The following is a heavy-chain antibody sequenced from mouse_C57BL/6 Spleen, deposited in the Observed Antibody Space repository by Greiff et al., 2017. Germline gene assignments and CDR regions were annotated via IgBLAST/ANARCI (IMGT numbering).Heavy chain of an antibody. CDR1: GFTFSDYY. CDR3: ARTTVAGNYFDY. V-gene: IGHV5-12*01. CDR2: ISNGGGST. J-gene: IGHJ2*01. Sequence: DVMLVESGGGLVQPGGSLKLSCAASGFTFSDYYMYWVRQTPEKRLEWVAYISNGGGSTYYPDTVKGRFTISRDNAKNTLYLQMSRLKSEDTAMYYCARTTVAGNYFDYWGQGTTLTVSS. D-gene: IGHD1-1*01.